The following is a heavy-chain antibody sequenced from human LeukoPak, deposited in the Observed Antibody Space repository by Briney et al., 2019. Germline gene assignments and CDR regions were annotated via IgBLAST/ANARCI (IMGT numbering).Heavy chain of an antibody. J-gene: IGHJ4*02. CDR1: GFTFSTYE. Sequence: GGSLRLSCAASGFTFSTYEMSWVRQAPGKGLECVSFISSSGSAIYDADSVRGRFTISRDNAKNSLYLQMNSLIAEDTAVYYCTREQYYGSGTYWGQGTLVTVSS. CDR2: ISSSGSAI. V-gene: IGHV3-48*03. D-gene: IGHD3-10*01. CDR3: TREQYYGSGTY.